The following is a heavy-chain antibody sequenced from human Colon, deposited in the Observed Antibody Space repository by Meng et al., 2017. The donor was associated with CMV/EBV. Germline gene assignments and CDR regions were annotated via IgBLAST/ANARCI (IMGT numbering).Heavy chain of an antibody. J-gene: IGHJ4*02. D-gene: IGHD3-3*01. CDR2: INPSGGGT. CDR3: ARGYYDFWSGYSSFDY. V-gene: IGHV1-46*01. Sequence: ASVKVSCKASGYSFTGYYMHWVRQAPGEGLEWMGTINPSGGGTTYAQKFQARLTMTTDTSTSTAYMELRSLRSDDTAVYYCARGYYDFWSGYSSFDYWGQGTLVTVSS. CDR1: GYSFTGYY.